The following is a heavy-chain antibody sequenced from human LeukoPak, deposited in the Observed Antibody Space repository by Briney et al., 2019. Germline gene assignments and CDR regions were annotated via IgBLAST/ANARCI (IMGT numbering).Heavy chain of an antibody. J-gene: IGHJ4*02. CDR2: MNPNSGNP. CDR1: GYTFTSYD. V-gene: IGHV1-8*01. CDR3: ARGRRAVRGVIIQVFDY. Sequence: ASVKVSCKASGYTFTSYDINWVRQATGQGLEWMGWMNPNSGNPGYAQKFQGRVTMTRNTSISTAYMELSSLRSEDTAVYYCARGRRAVRGVIIQVFDYWGQGTLVTVSS. D-gene: IGHD3-10*01.